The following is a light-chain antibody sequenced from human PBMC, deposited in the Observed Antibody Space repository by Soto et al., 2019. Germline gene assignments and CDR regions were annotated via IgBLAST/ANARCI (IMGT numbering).Light chain of an antibody. Sequence: QSVLTQPPSASATPGQRVTISCSGSSSNIGGNTVSWYQQVPGTAPKLLIYANDHRPSGVPDRFSGSKSGTSASLAISGLQSEDDADYYCAAWDDSLNGRVFGTGTKLTVL. CDR3: AAWDDSLNGRV. CDR2: AND. CDR1: SSNIGGNT. V-gene: IGLV1-44*01. J-gene: IGLJ1*01.